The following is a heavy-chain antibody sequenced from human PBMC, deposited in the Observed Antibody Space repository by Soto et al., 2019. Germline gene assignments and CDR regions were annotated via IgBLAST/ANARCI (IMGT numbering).Heavy chain of an antibody. J-gene: IGHJ4*02. V-gene: IGHV3-30*18. CDR1: GFTFSHYG. CDR2: ISYDGNNK. CDR3: AKNFGTNYYGSAISQSPFDY. Sequence: GGSLRLSCAASGFTFSHYGMHWVRQAPGKGLEWVAVISYDGNNKYYADSVNGRFTISRDNSKNTLYLQLNSLRAEDTAVYYCAKNFGTNYYGSAISQSPFDYWGQGTLVTVSS. D-gene: IGHD3-10*01.